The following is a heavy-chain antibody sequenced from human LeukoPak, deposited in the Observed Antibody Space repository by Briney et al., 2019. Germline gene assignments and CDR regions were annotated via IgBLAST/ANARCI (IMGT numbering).Heavy chain of an antibody. J-gene: IGHJ5*01. V-gene: IGHV3-30*02. CDR1: GYTLSSYG. CDR2: IRYDGSNK. CDR3: AREKFDS. Sequence: GGSLRLSCAASGYTLSSYGMHWVRQAPAKGLEWVAFIRYDGSNKYCVVSVKGRFTSSRDNSNSLISLQMNNLTTEDTAAYYCAREKFDSWGQGTLVAVSP.